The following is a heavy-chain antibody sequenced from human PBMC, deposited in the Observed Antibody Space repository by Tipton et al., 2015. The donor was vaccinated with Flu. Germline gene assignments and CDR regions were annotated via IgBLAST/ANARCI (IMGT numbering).Heavy chain of an antibody. CDR3: ARSTYYYVRPEPYFDS. Sequence: TLSLTCGVSGFSISSGYYWAWIRQPPGKGLEWVGGISHSGRTYYKPSLKSRVTVSLDTFHNQFALNLRFVTAADTAVYYCARSTYYYVRPEPYFDSWGQGTMVTVSS. CDR2: ISHSGRT. CDR1: GFSISSGYY. V-gene: IGHV4-38-2*01. J-gene: IGHJ4*02. D-gene: IGHD3-10*02.